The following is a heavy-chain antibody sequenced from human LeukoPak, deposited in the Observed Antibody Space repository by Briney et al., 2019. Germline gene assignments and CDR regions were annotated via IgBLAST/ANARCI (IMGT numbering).Heavy chain of an antibody. J-gene: IGHJ4*02. CDR3: ARDWFHAIDH. CDR1: GFTFSDTW. Sequence: GGSLRLSCAASGFTFSDTWMHWVRQAPGKGLVWVSRIRSDGSDTRYAESVKGRFTISRDNAKNTLYLQMNSLRAEDTAVYYCARDWFHAIDHWGQGTLVTVSS. CDR2: IRSDGSDT. D-gene: IGHD2/OR15-2a*01. V-gene: IGHV3-74*01.